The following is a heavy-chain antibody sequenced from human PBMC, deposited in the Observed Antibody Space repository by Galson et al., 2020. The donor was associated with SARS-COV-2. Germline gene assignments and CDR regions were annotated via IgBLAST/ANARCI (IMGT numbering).Heavy chain of an antibody. CDR3: ARGDSSSWYYFDY. V-gene: IGHV3-33*01. CDR1: GFSFSSYD. Sequence: GESLKISCAASGFSFSSYDMHWVRQAPGKGLEWVAVIWYDGSNKDYADSVKGRFTISRDKSKNTLYLQMNSLRAEDMAVYYCARGDSSSWYYFDYWGQGTLVNVSS. D-gene: IGHD6-13*01. CDR2: IWYDGSNK. J-gene: IGHJ4*02.